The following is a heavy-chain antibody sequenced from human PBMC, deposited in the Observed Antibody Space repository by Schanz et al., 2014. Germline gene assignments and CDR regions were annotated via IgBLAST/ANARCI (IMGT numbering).Heavy chain of an antibody. J-gene: IGHJ2*01. CDR1: GITFSSYS. D-gene: IGHD2-21*02. V-gene: IGHV3-23*04. Sequence: EVHLVESGGGLVQPGGSLRLSCAASGITFSSYSMNWVRQAPGKGLEWVAAVSSRSDEIKYADSVRGRFTISRDNSRSTMYLQMNSLRAEDTAVYFCAKDRGVDCGDGCFNWYFDLWGRGTLVTVSS. CDR3: AKDRGVDCGDGCFNWYFDL. CDR2: VSSRSDEI.